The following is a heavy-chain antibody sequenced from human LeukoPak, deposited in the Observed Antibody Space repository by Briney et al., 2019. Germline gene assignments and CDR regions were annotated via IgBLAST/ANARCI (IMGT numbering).Heavy chain of an antibody. D-gene: IGHD3-3*01. CDR1: GGSFSGYY. CDR3: ARHKRNGFYYYYMDV. J-gene: IGHJ6*03. V-gene: IGHV4-34*01. CDR2: INHSGST. Sequence: SETLSLTCAVYGGSFSGYYWSWIRQPPGKGLEWIGEINHSGSTNYNPSLKSRVTISVDTSKNQFSLKLSSVTAADTAVYYCARHKRNGFYYYYMDVWGKGTTVTVSS.